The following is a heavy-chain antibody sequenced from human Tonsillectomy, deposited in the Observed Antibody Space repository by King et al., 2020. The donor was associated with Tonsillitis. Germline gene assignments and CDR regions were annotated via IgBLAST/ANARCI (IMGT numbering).Heavy chain of an antibody. CDR2: IKSKTDGGTT. Sequence: VQLVESGGGLVKPGGSLRLSCAASGFTFSNAWMSWVRQAPGKGLEWVGRIKSKTDGGTTDYAAPVKGRFTISRDDSKNTLYLQMNSLKTEDTAVYYCPTGILGLGSPKRPYYLDCWGQGTLVTVP. V-gene: IGHV3-15*01. J-gene: IGHJ4*02. CDR1: GFTFSNAW. CDR3: PTGILGLGSPKRPYYLDC. D-gene: IGHD3-16*01.